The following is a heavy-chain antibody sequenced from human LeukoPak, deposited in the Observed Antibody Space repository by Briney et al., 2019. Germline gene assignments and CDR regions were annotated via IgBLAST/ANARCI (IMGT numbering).Heavy chain of an antibody. CDR3: ARPPPEYSSGWYHRSSWYFDL. V-gene: IGHV4-31*03. CDR1: GDSISSGGYY. D-gene: IGHD6-19*01. CDR2: IYYTGTT. Sequence: SQTLSLTCTVSGDSISSGGYYWSWIRQHPGKGLEWIGCIYYTGTTYYNTSLQSRVTISVDTSKNQISLKLSSVTAADTAVYYCARPPPEYSSGWYHRSSWYFDLWGRGTLVTVSS. J-gene: IGHJ2*01.